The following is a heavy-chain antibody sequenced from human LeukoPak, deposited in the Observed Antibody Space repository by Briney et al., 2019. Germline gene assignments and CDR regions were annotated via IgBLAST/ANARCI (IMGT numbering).Heavy chain of an antibody. V-gene: IGHV4-59*01. CDR1: GGSISSYY. D-gene: IGHD6-6*01. CDR3: ARATYYSSSSPAFDV. J-gene: IGHJ3*01. CDR2: IYYSGST. Sequence: SETLSLTCTVSGGSISSYYWSWIRQPPGKGLEWIGYIYYSGSTNYNPSLKSRVTISIGTSKNQFSLKLGSVTAADTAVYYCARATYYSSSSPAFDVWGQGTMVTVSS.